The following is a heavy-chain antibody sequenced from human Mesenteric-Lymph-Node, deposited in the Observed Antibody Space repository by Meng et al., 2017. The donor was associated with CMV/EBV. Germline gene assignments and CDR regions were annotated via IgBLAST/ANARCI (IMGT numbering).Heavy chain of an antibody. V-gene: IGHV3-30-3*01. J-gene: IGHJ6*02. CDR1: GFTFSSYA. Sequence: GESLKISCAASGFTFSSYAMHWVRQAPGKGLEWVAVISYDGSNKYYADSVKGRFTISRDDSKNTLYLQMNSLRSEDTTVYYCARDAVPQGYYYYGMDVWGQGTTVTVSS. CDR2: ISYDGSNK. CDR3: ARDAVPQGYYYYGMDV.